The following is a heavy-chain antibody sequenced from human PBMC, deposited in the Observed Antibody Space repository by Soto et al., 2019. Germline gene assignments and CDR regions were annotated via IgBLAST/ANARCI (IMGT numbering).Heavy chain of an antibody. J-gene: IGHJ4*02. Sequence: SETLSLTCTVPGGSISDYYWSWIRQPPGKGLEWIGYIYYSGNTNYNPSLKSRVTISVDKTKNQFSLKLSSVTAADTAVYYCARDKGLLLFYFDSWGPGTLVTVSS. CDR2: IYYSGNT. V-gene: IGHV4-59*01. CDR1: GGSISDYY. CDR3: ARDKGLLLFYFDS. D-gene: IGHD3-22*01.